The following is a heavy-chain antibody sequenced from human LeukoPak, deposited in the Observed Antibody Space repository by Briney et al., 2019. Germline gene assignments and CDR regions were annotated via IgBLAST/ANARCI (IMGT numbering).Heavy chain of an antibody. CDR3: GSWGVPAAPQDDAFDI. V-gene: IGHV3-21*01. CDR1: GFTFSSYS. D-gene: IGHD2-2*01. CDR2: ISSSSSYI. J-gene: IGHJ3*02. Sequence: GGSLRLSCAASGFTFSSYSMNWVRQAPGKGLEWVSSISSSSSYIYYADSVKGRFTISRDNAKNSLYLQMNSLRAEDTAVYYCGSWGVPAAPQDDAFDIWGQGTMVTVSS.